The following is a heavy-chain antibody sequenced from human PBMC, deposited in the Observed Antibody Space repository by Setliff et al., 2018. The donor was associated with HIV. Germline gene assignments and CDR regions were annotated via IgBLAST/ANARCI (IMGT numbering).Heavy chain of an antibody. J-gene: IGHJ3*02. CDR1: GFTFSSYS. CDR2: ISSSSSYI. Sequence: PGGSLRLSCAASGFTFSSYSMNWVRQAPGKGLEWVSSISSSSSYIYYAESVKGRFTISRDNSKNTLYLQMNSLRAEDTAVYYCAKHFLLWSNAFHIWGQGTMVTVSS. V-gene: IGHV3-21*04. CDR3: AKHFLLWSNAFHI. D-gene: IGHD2-21*01.